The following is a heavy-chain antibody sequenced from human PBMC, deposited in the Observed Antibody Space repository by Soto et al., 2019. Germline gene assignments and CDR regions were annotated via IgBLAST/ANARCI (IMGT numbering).Heavy chain of an antibody. CDR2: IYIGDST. V-gene: IGHV3-53*01. D-gene: IGHD2-21*02. J-gene: IGHJ3*02. CDR1: GFTVSSSY. CDR3: ATSMTALIAFDI. Sequence: GGSLRLSCAASGFTVSSSYLSWVRQSPGKGLEWVSIIYIGDSTYYADSVKGRFTLSRDNSKNTLYLQMDSLRPEDTAVYFCATSMTALIAFDIWGHGTMVTVSS.